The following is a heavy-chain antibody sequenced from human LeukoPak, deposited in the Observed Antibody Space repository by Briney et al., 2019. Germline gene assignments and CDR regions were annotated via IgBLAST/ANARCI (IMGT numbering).Heavy chain of an antibody. Sequence: SETLSLTCTVSGGSISSYYWSWIRQPPGKGLEWIGYIYYSGSTNYNPSLKSRVTISVDTSKNQFSLKLTSVTAADTAVYYCARTGEIYCSSTSCYAVNDWFDPWGQGTLVTVSS. J-gene: IGHJ5*02. CDR2: IYYSGST. D-gene: IGHD2-2*01. CDR3: ARTGEIYCSSTSCYAVNDWFDP. V-gene: IGHV4-59*12. CDR1: GGSISSYY.